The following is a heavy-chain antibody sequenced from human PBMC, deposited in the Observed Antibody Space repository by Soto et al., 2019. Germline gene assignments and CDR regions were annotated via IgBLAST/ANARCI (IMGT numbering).Heavy chain of an antibody. J-gene: IGHJ4*02. CDR1: GFTFSSYG. V-gene: IGHV3-33*01. Sequence: QVQLVESGGGVVQPGRSLRLSCAASGFTFSSYGMHWVRQAPGKGLEWVAVIWNDGSNKYYADSVKGRFTITRDNSKNTLYLQMNSLRAEDTAVYYCARDRGRGWLLALAYWGQGTLVTVSS. CDR3: ARDRGRGWLLALAY. CDR2: IWNDGSNK. D-gene: IGHD6-19*01.